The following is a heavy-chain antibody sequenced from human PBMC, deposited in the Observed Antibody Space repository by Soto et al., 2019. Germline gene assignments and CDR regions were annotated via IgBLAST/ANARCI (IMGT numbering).Heavy chain of an antibody. Sequence: PGGSLRLSCAASGFTFSSYCMHWVRQAPGKGLEWVAVIWYDGSNKYYADSVKGRFTISRDNSKNTLYLQMNSLRAEDTAVYYCARVPPRRCSSTSCHLYVWGKGTTVTVSS. CDR2: IWYDGSNK. CDR1: GFTFSSYC. D-gene: IGHD2-2*01. V-gene: IGHV3-33*01. J-gene: IGHJ6*04. CDR3: ARVPPRRCSSTSCHLYV.